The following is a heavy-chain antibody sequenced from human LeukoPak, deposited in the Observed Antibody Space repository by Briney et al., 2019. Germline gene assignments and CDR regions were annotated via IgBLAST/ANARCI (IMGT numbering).Heavy chain of an antibody. Sequence: WASVKVSCKASGYTFTSYTMNWVRQAPGQGLEWMGWINTNTGNPTYAQGFTGRLVFSFDTSVSTAYLQISSLKAEDTAVYYCARGPYGSGSYYNPRWFDPWGQGTLVTVSS. CDR1: GYTFTSYT. J-gene: IGHJ5*02. D-gene: IGHD3-10*01. CDR3: ARGPYGSGSYYNPRWFDP. V-gene: IGHV7-4-1*02. CDR2: INTNTGNP.